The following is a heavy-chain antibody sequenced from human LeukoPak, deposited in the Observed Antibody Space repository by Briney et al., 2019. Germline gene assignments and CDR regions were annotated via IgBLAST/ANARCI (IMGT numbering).Heavy chain of an antibody. V-gene: IGHV3-74*01. J-gene: IGHJ4*02. CDR1: GNYW. D-gene: IGHD4-23*01. CDR3: ARDRPHGGHNGFDS. Sequence: GGSLRLSCAASGNYWMHWVRQVPGKGLVWVSHINSDGSWTSYADSVKGRFTISKDSAKNTVYLQMNSLRAEDTAVYYCARDRPHGGHNGFDSWGQGTLVTVSS. CDR2: INSDGSWT.